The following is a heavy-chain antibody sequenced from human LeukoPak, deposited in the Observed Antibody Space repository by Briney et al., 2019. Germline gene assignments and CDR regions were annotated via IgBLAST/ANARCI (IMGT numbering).Heavy chain of an antibody. V-gene: IGHV4-39*07. Sequence: SENPSLTRTVSWGSLLRGCYYWGWVRPPPRKGVGGVGSIYYTGTTYYNPSLRSRVTISVDTSKNQFSLKLSSVTAADTAVYFCARDLMDGGYQDFDYWGQGTLVTVSS. CDR1: WGSLLRGCYY. CDR3: ARDLMDGGYQDFDY. D-gene: IGHD3-16*01. CDR2: IYYTGTT. J-gene: IGHJ4*02.